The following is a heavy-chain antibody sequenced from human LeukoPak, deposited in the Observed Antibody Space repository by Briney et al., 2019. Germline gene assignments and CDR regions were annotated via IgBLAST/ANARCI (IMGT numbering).Heavy chain of an antibody. CDR1: GFTFSNAW. CDR3: TTGAYYGDYAEFDY. D-gene: IGHD4-17*01. CDR2: IKSKTDGGTT. Sequence: GGSLRLSCAASGFTFSNAWMSWVRQAPGKGLEWVGRIKSKTDGGTTDYAAPVKGRFTISRDDSRNTLYLQMNSLKTEDTAVYYCTTGAYYGDYAEFDYWGQGTLVTVSS. J-gene: IGHJ4*02. V-gene: IGHV3-15*01.